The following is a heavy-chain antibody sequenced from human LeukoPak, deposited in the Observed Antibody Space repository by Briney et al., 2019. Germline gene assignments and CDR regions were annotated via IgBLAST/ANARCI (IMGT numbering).Heavy chain of an antibody. CDR3: ARRTLSDFWSGLSGSLMGYYHMDV. CDR1: GGSFSSSSHY. Sequence: PSETLSLTCTVSGGSFSSSSHYWDWIRQPPEKGLEWIGSVSYNENTYYKPSLKSRLTISINTSKNQFSLKLSSVTATDTAVYYCARRTLSDFWSGLSGSLMGYYHMDVWGKGTTVIVSS. D-gene: IGHD3-3*01. V-gene: IGHV4-39*01. J-gene: IGHJ6*03. CDR2: VSYNENT.